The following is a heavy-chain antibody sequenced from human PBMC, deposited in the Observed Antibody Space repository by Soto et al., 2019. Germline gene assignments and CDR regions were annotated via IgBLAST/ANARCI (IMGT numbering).Heavy chain of an antibody. D-gene: IGHD6-13*01. CDR2: IYSGGST. Sequence: GGSLRLSCAASGFTFSSYAMSWVRQAPGKGLEWVSVIYSGGSTYYADSVKGRFTISRDNSKNTLYLQMNSLRAEDTAVYYCAKEGRYSSSWYDYWGQGTLVTVSS. CDR1: GFTFSSYA. V-gene: IGHV3-23*03. CDR3: AKEGRYSSSWYDY. J-gene: IGHJ4*02.